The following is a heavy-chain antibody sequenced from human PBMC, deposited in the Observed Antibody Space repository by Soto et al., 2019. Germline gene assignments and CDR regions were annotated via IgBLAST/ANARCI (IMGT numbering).Heavy chain of an antibody. CDR2: ISSSGSTI. CDR1: GFTFSSYE. D-gene: IGHD5-18*01. V-gene: IGHV3-48*03. J-gene: IGHJ6*02. CDR3: ARAWGGYSGNSYYYYGMDV. Sequence: EVQLVESGGGLVQPGGSLRLSCAASGFTFSSYEMNWVRQAPGKVLEWVSYISSSGSTIYYADSVKGRFTISRDNAKNSLYLQMNSLRAEDTAVYYCARAWGGYSGNSYYYYGMDVWGQGTTVTVSS.